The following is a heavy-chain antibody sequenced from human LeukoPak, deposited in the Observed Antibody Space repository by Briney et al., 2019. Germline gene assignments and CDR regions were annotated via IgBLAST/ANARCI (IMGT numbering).Heavy chain of an antibody. J-gene: IGHJ4*02. D-gene: IGHD5-24*01. CDR1: GFTFSSYSMN. CDR2: IYYSGTT. CDR3: ARRDQAIDY. V-gene: IGHV4-39*01. Sequence: GSLRLSCAASGFTFSSYSMNWVRQAPGKGLEWIGSIYYSGTTYYNPSLASRVTIFVDTSKNQFSLRLSSVTAADTAVYCCARRDQAIDYWGQGTLVTVSS.